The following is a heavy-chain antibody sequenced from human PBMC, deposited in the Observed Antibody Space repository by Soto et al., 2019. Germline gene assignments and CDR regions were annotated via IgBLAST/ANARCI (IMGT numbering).Heavy chain of an antibody. Sequence: GGSLSLSCTASGFTFSSYGMSWVRQAPGKGLEWVSVISGSGGSTYYADSVKGRFTISRDNSKNTLYLQMNSLRAEDTAVHYCAKDSGSWYFTFDYWGQGTQVTVSS. J-gene: IGHJ4*02. CDR2: ISGSGGST. D-gene: IGHD6-13*01. CDR1: GFTFSSYG. V-gene: IGHV3-23*01. CDR3: AKDSGSWYFTFDY.